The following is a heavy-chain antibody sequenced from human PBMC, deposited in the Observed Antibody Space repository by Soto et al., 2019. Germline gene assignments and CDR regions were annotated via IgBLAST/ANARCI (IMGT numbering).Heavy chain of an antibody. D-gene: IGHD6-13*01. CDR2: ISGTGYGT. Sequence: PVGSLRLSCAASGCTFSNNAMNCVRHAPGKGLEWVSGISGTGYGTYYADSVKGRFTISRDSSNNTLYLQMNSLRGEDTAIYYCAKARQAQPHSYYGMDVWGQATPVSVSS. CDR3: AKARQAQPHSYYGMDV. V-gene: IGHV3-23*01. CDR1: GCTFSNNA. J-gene: IGHJ6*01.